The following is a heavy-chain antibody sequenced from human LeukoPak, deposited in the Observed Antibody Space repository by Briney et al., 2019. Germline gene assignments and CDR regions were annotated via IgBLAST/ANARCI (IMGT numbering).Heavy chain of an antibody. J-gene: IGHJ4*02. CDR1: GYGFTGYF. V-gene: IGHV1-2*02. CDR2: INPNGGGT. Sequence: ASVKVSCKASGYGFTGYFIYWVRQAPGQGLDGMGWINPNGGGTSCAQKFQGRVTMTRDTSTSTAYMELSRLGSDDTAVYYCARRYSPTGPFDYWGQGTLVTVSS. D-gene: IGHD1-14*01. CDR3: ARRYSPTGPFDY.